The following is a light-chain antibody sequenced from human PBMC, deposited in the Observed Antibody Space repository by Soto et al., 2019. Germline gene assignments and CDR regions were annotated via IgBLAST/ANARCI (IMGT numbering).Light chain of an antibody. Sequence: EIVLTQSPGTLSLSRGERATLSCRASQSVSSNYLAWYQQKPGQAPRLLIYGASSRATGIPDRFSGSGSGTDFTLSISRLESEDFAVYYCQQYGSSPRTFGQGTKVDSK. CDR2: GAS. CDR1: QSVSSNY. V-gene: IGKV3-20*01. J-gene: IGKJ1*01. CDR3: QQYGSSPRT.